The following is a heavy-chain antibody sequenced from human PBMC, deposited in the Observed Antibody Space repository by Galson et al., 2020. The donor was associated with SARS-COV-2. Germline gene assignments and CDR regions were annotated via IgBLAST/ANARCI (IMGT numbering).Heavy chain of an antibody. J-gene: IGHJ4*02. CDR3: ARQDSHSEYNY. D-gene: IGHD5-18*01. CDR2: IYPGDSET. Sequence: KPGESLKISCRASGYSFTNYWNGWVRQMPGKGLEWMGIIYPGDSETKYSPSFQGQVTISVDRSISTAYLQWSSLKASDTAMYYCARQDSHSEYNYWGQGTLVSVSS. V-gene: IGHV5-51*01. CDR1: GYSFTNYW.